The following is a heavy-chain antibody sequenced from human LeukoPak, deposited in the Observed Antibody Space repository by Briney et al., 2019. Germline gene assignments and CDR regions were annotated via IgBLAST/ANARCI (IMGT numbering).Heavy chain of an antibody. CDR2: IYYSGST. Sequence: KSSETLSLTCTVSGGSVSSGSYYWSWIRQPPGKGLEWIGYIYYSGSTNYNPSLKSRVTISVDTSKNQFSLKLSSVTAADTAVYYCARAVAGTNWFDPWGQGTLVTVSS. D-gene: IGHD6-19*01. J-gene: IGHJ5*02. CDR3: ARAVAGTNWFDP. CDR1: GGSVSSGSYY. V-gene: IGHV4-61*01.